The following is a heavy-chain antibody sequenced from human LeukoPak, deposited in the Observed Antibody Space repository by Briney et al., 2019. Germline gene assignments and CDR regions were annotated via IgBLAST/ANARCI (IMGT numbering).Heavy chain of an antibody. J-gene: IGHJ6*03. D-gene: IGHD1-26*01. CDR1: GFTFSNFG. V-gene: IGHV3-30*02. Sequence: GGSLRLSCAAFGFTFSNFGMHWVRQAPGKGLEWVTFIGNDGRNKKYGDSVKGRFTISRDNSKNTLSLQLSSLRGEDTAVYYCARGPERARVGITNYYYHYMDVWGTGTMVTVSS. CDR2: IGNDGRNK. CDR3: ARGPERARVGITNYYYHYMDV.